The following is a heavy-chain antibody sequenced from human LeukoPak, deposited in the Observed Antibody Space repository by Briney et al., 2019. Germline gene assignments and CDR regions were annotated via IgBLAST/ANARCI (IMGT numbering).Heavy chain of an antibody. J-gene: IGHJ4*02. CDR2: IRYDGSNK. D-gene: IGHD3-3*01. Sequence: PGGSLRLSCAASGFTFSSYGMHWVRQAPGKGLEWVAFIRYDGSNKYYADSVKGRSTISRDNSKNTLYLQMNSLRAEDTAAYYCAKIPYDFWSGYTQFDYWGQGTLVTVSS. CDR1: GFTFSSYG. CDR3: AKIPYDFWSGYTQFDY. V-gene: IGHV3-30*02.